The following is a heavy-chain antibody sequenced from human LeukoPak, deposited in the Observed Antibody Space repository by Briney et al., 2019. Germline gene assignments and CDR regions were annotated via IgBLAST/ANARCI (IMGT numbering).Heavy chain of an antibody. V-gene: IGHV4-39*01. CDR1: GGSISSSSYY. CDR2: IYYSGST. Sequence: SETLSLTCTVSGGSISSSSYYWGWIRQPPGKGLEWIGSIYYSGSTYYNPSLKSRVTISVDTSKNQFSLKLSSETAADTAVYYCARQGELLLDYWGQGTLVTVSS. CDR3: ARQGELLLDY. D-gene: IGHD1-26*01. J-gene: IGHJ4*02.